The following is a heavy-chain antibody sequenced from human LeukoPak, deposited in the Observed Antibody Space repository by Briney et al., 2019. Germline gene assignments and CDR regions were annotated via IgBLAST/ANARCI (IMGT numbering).Heavy chain of an antibody. CDR1: GGSFCGYY. CDR2: INHSGST. CDR3: ARPGGSSWYTC. J-gene: IGHJ4*02. V-gene: IGHV4-34*01. D-gene: IGHD6-13*01. Sequence: PSETLSLTCAVYGGSFCGYYWSWIRQPPGKGLEWIGEINHSGSTNYNPSLKSRVTISVDTSKNQFSLKLSSVTAADTAVYYCARPGGSSWYTCWGQGTLVTVSS.